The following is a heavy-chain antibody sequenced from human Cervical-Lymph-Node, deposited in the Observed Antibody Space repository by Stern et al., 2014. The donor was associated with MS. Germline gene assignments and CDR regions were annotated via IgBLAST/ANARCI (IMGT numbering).Heavy chain of an antibody. CDR1: GYTFTGYH. Sequence: VQLVESGAEVKKPGASVKVSCKASGYTFTGYHMHWVRQAPGQGLEWMGWINPNSGGTNYAQKFQGWVTMTRDTSISTAYMELSRLRSDDTAVYYCARGHSSSWGNWFDPWGQGTLVTVTS. CDR2: INPNSGGT. CDR3: ARGHSSSWGNWFDP. J-gene: IGHJ5*02. V-gene: IGHV1-2*04. D-gene: IGHD6-13*01.